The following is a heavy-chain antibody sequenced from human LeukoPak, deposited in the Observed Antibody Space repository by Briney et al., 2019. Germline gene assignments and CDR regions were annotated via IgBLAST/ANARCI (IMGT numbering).Heavy chain of an antibody. Sequence: ASVKVSCKASGYTFTSYDINWVRQAPGQGLEWMGWISAYNGNTNYAQKLQGRVTMTTDTSTSTAYMELRSLRSDDTAVYYCARDSDILTGYYSPPRFDYWGQGTLVTVSS. CDR3: ARDSDILTGYYSPPRFDY. J-gene: IGHJ4*02. CDR2: ISAYNGNT. V-gene: IGHV1-18*01. CDR1: GYTFTSYD. D-gene: IGHD3-9*01.